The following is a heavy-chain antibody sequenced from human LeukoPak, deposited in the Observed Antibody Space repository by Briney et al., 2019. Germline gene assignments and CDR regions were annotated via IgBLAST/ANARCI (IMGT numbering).Heavy chain of an antibody. J-gene: IGHJ4*02. V-gene: IGHV4-34*01. Sequence: SETLSLTCAVYGGSFSSYYWSWIRQPPGKGLEWIGEINHSGSTNYNPSLKSRVTISVDTSKNQFSLRLTSATAADTAVYYCARGIPGRSIDYWGQGTLVTVSS. D-gene: IGHD3-16*02. CDR1: GGSFSSYY. CDR3: ARGIPGRSIDY. CDR2: INHSGST.